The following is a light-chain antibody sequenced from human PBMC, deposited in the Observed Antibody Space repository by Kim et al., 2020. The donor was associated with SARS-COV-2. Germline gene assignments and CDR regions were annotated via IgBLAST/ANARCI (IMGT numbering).Light chain of an antibody. Sequence: VCPGERATPSCRASQRVSNSLAWYRQKPGQPPRLLIYGASNRAAGIPARFSGSGSGTEFTLTISSLQSEDFAVYHCQHYHNWPPTFGQGTKVDIK. CDR1: QRVSNS. V-gene: IGKV3-15*01. CDR2: GAS. J-gene: IGKJ1*01. CDR3: QHYHNWPPT.